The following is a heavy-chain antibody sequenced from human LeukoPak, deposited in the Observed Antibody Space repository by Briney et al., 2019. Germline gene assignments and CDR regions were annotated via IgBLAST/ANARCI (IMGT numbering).Heavy chain of an antibody. CDR3: ARDGYNPVAFDI. Sequence: SETLSLTCTVSGGSISSSSYYWGWIRQPPGKGLEWIGNIYYSGSTYYNPSLESRVTISADTSKNQFSLKLSSVTAADTAVYYCARDGYNPVAFDIWGQGTVVTVSS. J-gene: IGHJ3*02. CDR2: IYYSGST. D-gene: IGHD5-24*01. V-gene: IGHV4-39*02. CDR1: GGSISSSSYY.